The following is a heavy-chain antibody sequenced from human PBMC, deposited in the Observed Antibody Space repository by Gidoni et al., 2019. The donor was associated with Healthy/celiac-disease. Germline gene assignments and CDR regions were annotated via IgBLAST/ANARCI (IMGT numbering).Heavy chain of an antibody. D-gene: IGHD5-18*01. J-gene: IGHJ4*02. CDR2: ISGSGGST. CDR1: GFTFSSYA. V-gene: IGHV3-23*01. CDR3: AIWEGGYSYGYDFDY. Sequence: LRLSCAASGFTFSSYAMSWVRQAPGKGLEWVSAISGSGGSTYYADSVKGRFTISRDNSKNTLYLQMNSLRAEDTAVYYCAIWEGGYSYGYDFDYWGQGTLVTVSS.